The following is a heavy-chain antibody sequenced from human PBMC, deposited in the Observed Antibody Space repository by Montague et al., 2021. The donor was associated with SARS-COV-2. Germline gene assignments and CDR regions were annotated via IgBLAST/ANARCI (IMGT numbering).Heavy chain of an antibody. CDR2: IYYSGST. V-gene: IGHV4-59*01. J-gene: IGHJ3*02. CDR3: ARGSYGHDAFDI. D-gene: IGHD5-18*01. Sequence: SETLSLTCAVSGGSFSNYYWTWIRQPPGKGLEWIGYIYYSGSTNYNPSLKSRVTISLDTSKNQFSLKLNSVTAADTAVYYCARGSYGHDAFDIWGQGTMVTVSS. CDR1: GGSFSNYY.